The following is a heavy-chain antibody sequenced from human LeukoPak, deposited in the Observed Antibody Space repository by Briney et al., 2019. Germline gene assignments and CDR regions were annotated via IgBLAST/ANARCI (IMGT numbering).Heavy chain of an antibody. J-gene: IGHJ4*02. Sequence: SETLSLTCTVSGGTISSYYWNWIRQPPGKGLEWIGYIHSSGSTKYNPSLKSRVTISVDTSKNQFSLKLSSVTAADTAVYYCARSYGSGNYFDYWGQGTLVTVSS. CDR1: GGTISSYY. D-gene: IGHD3-10*01. CDR3: ARSYGSGNYFDY. CDR2: IHSSGST. V-gene: IGHV4-59*01.